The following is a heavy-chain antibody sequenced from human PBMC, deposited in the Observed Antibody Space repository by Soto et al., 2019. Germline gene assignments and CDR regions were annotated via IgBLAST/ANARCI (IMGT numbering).Heavy chain of an antibody. V-gene: IGHV3-64D*06. D-gene: IGHD3-22*01. CDR1: RFTFSSYA. J-gene: IGHJ3*01. Sequence: GGTLRLSCLASRFTFSSYAMHWVRQAPGKGLEYVSSISSNGGSTYYADSVKGRFTISRDNSKNTKYLQMISLRAEDTAGYYCVNYYYDSSGHYVLNPFDLWGQAIMDTLSS. CDR3: VNYYYDSSGHYVLNPFDL. CDR2: ISSNGGST.